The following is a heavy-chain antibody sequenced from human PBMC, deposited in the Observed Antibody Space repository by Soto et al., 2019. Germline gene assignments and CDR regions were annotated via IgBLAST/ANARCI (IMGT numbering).Heavy chain of an antibody. CDR1: GGTFSSYD. CDR3: ARRLVNSGVTVPFDY. Sequence: GASVKVSCKASGGTFSSYDISWVRQAPGQGLEWMGWISAYNGNTNYAQKLQGRVTMTTDTSTSTAYMELRSLRSDDTAVYYCARRLVNSGVTVPFDYWGQGTQVTVSS. J-gene: IGHJ4*02. CDR2: ISAYNGNT. D-gene: IGHD5-12*01. V-gene: IGHV1-18*01.